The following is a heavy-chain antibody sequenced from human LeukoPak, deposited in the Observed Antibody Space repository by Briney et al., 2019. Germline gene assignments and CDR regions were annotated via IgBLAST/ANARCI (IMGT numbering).Heavy chain of an antibody. V-gene: IGHV3-23*01. D-gene: IGHD5-18*01. Sequence: PGGSLRLSCAASGFPLSSDAMNWVRQAPGKGLEWVSVISASGAGIYYADSVKGRFTISRDNSKNILYLQMDSLRAEDTAVYYCAKGGSTAMPIYYYGMDVWGQGTTVTVSS. CDR2: ISASGAGI. J-gene: IGHJ6*02. CDR3: AKGGSTAMPIYYYGMDV. CDR1: GFPLSSDA.